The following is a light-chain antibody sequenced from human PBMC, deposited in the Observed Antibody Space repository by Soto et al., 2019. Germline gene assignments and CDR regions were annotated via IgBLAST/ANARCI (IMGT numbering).Light chain of an antibody. J-gene: IGKJ1*01. V-gene: IGKV3-20*01. CDR3: QQYGISPRT. CDR2: GAS. Sequence: EIVLTQSPGTLSLSPGERATLSCRASQSVSGRYLAWYQQKPGQAPRLLIYGASSRATGIPDRFSGSGSGTDFTLTISRLEPEDFAVYYCQQYGISPRTFGQGTRGDIK. CDR1: QSVSGRY.